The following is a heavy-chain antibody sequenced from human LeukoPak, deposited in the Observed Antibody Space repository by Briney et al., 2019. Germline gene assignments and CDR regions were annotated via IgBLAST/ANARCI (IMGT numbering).Heavy chain of an antibody. CDR3: GRDYYGSGRANCDY. CDR1: GYTFSSYG. J-gene: IGHJ4*02. Sequence: ASVKASCKASGYTFSSYGITWVRQAPGQGLEWMGWISSYNGNTNYAQKLQGRVTMTTDTSTSTAYMELRSLRSDDTAVYYCGRDYYGSGRANCDYWGQGTLVTVSS. V-gene: IGHV1-18*01. CDR2: ISSYNGNT. D-gene: IGHD3-10*01.